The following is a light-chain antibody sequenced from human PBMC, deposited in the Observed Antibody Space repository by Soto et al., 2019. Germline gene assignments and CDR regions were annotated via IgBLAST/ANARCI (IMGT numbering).Light chain of an antibody. CDR3: AAWDGGLDGPV. Sequence: QSVLTQPPSASGTPGQRVTISCFGSSSNIGINTVNWYQQLPGTAPKLLIYSSNQRPSGVPDRFSGSKSGTSDSLAIGGLQSDDEADYYCAAWDGGLDGPVFGGGTKLTVL. V-gene: IGLV1-44*01. CDR1: SSNIGINT. J-gene: IGLJ3*02. CDR2: SSN.